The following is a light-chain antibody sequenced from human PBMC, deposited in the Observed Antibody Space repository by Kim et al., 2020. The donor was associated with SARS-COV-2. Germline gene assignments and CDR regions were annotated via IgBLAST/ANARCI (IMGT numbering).Light chain of an antibody. CDR2: GKN. V-gene: IGLV3-19*01. CDR3: NSRDSSGNHLGV. Sequence: LGQTVGITCQGDSLRSYYASWYQQKPGPAPVLVIYGKNNRPSGIPDRFSGSSSGNTASLTITGAQAEDEADYYCNSRDSSGNHLGVFGGGTQLTVL. CDR1: SLRSYY. J-gene: IGLJ2*01.